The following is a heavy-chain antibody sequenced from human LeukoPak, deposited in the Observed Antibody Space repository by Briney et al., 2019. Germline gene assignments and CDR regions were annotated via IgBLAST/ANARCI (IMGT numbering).Heavy chain of an antibody. CDR3: AKDLGVTSAGTFDY. V-gene: IGHV3-30*18. CDR1: GFTFSSYG. Sequence: PGGSLRLSCAASGFTFSSYGMHWVRQAPGKGLEWAAVISYDGSNKYYADSVKGRFTISRDNSKNTLYLQMNSLRAEDTAVYYCAKDLGVTSAGTFDYWGQGTLVTVSS. J-gene: IGHJ4*02. D-gene: IGHD4-11*01. CDR2: ISYDGSNK.